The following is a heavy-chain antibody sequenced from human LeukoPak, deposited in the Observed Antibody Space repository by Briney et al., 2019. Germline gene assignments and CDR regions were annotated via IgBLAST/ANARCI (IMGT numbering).Heavy chain of an antibody. V-gene: IGHV1-18*01. CDR3: ARLRLTFDYYGSGTIDY. J-gene: IGHJ4*02. CDR1: GYTFTSYG. CDR2: IGAYNGNT. D-gene: IGHD3-10*01. Sequence: GASVKVSCKASGYTFTSYGISWVRQAPGQGLEWMGWIGAYNGNTNYAQKLQGRVTMTTDTSTSTAYMELRSLRSDDTAVYYCARLRLTFDYYGSGTIDYWGQGTLVTVSS.